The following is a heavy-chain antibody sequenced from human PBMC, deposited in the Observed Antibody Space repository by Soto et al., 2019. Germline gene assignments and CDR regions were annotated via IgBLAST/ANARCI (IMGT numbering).Heavy chain of an antibody. CDR3: AKDSGYNYGYFRWFDP. V-gene: IGHV4-59*01. CDR2: IYYTGTT. Sequence: SETLSLTCTVSDGSISTYYWSWIRQPPGKGLEWIGYIYYTGTTNYNPSLKSRVTISIDTSKNQFSLSLSSVTAADTAVYYCAKDSGYNYGYFRWFDPWGQGTLVTVSS. CDR1: DGSISTYY. D-gene: IGHD5-18*01. J-gene: IGHJ5*02.